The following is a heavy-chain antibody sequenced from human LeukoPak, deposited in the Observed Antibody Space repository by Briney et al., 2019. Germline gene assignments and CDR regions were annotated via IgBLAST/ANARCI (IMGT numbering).Heavy chain of an antibody. Sequence: ASVKVSCKASGYTFTSYDINWVRQATGQGLEWMGWMNPNSGNTNYAQKFQERVTITRDMSTSTAYMELSSLRSEDTAVYYCAASMVGLRGYYYYYMDVWGKGTTVTVSS. CDR2: MNPNSGNT. D-gene: IGHD4-17*01. CDR3: AASMVGLRGYYYYYMDV. CDR1: GYTFTSYD. J-gene: IGHJ6*03. V-gene: IGHV1-8*03.